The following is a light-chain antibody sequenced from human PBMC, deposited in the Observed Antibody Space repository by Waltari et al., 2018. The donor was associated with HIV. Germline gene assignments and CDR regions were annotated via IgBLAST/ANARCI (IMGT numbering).Light chain of an antibody. Sequence: DIQMTQSPSSVSASVGDRVPITCRASQDISNWLTWYQQKPGKAPKLLIYPASNLQSGVPSRFSGSGFGTDFTLTISSLQPEDCATYYCQQANNYPITLGQGTRLEIK. CDR3: QQANNYPIT. V-gene: IGKV1D-12*01. J-gene: IGKJ5*01. CDR1: QDISNW. CDR2: PAS.